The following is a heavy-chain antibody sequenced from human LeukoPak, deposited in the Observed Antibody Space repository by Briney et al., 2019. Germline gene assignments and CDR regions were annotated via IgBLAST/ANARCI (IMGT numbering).Heavy chain of an antibody. CDR1: GFTFSNYW. CDR2: INSDGSST. V-gene: IGHV3-74*01. D-gene: IGHD5-12*01. Sequence: GGSLRLSCAASGFTFSNYWMRWVRHAPGKGLVWVSRINSDGSSTTYADSVKGRFTISGDNAKNTLYLQMDSLRAEDTAIYYCAKIPSATESFDYWGQGTLVTVSS. J-gene: IGHJ4*02. CDR3: AKIPSATESFDY.